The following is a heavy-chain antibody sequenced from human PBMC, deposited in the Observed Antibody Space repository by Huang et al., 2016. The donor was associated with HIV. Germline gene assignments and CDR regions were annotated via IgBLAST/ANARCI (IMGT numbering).Heavy chain of an antibody. CDR1: GFTFRSYG. CDR3: AKDLSGGDRNWAY. D-gene: IGHD7-27*01. V-gene: IGHV3-30*18. CDR2: ISYDGSNK. Sequence: QVQLVESGGGVVQPGRSLRLSCAASGFTFRSYGMHWVRQAPGKGLEWGSFISYDGSNKYYADSVKGRFTISRDKSKNTLYLQMNSLRAEDTAVYYCAKDLSGGDRNWAYWGRGTLVTVSS. J-gene: IGHJ4*02.